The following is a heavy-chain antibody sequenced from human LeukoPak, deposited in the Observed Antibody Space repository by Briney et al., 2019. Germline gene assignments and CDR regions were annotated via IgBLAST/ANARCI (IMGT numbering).Heavy chain of an antibody. Sequence: GGSLRLSCAASGFTFSSYGMHWVRQAPGKGLEWVAVISYDGSNKYYADSVKGRFTISRDNSKNTLYLQMNSLRAEDTAVYYCAKDRDFWSGYRYYFDYWGQGTPVTVST. J-gene: IGHJ4*02. V-gene: IGHV3-30*18. CDR3: AKDRDFWSGYRYYFDY. CDR1: GFTFSSYG. CDR2: ISYDGSNK. D-gene: IGHD3-3*01.